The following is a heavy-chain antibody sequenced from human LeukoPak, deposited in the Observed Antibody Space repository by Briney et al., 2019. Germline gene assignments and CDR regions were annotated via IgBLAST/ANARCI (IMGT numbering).Heavy chain of an antibody. D-gene: IGHD3-9*01. CDR2: IYHSGST. CDR1: RGSISRCY. Sequence: SYTLSLTCTVSRGSISRCYLSWIRQPPGKGLEWMGYIYHSGSTNYNPPLKSRVTISVDTSKNQFSLKLSSVTAADTAVYDCARAPLLTGYPSYFDYWGQGTLVTVSS. V-gene: IGHV4-59*07. CDR3: ARAPLLTGYPSYFDY. J-gene: IGHJ4*02.